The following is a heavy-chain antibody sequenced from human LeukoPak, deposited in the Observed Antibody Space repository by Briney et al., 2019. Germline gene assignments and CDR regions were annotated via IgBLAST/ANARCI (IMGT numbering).Heavy chain of an antibody. V-gene: IGHV3-15*01. CDR2: IKSKTDGGTT. CDR1: GFTFSNAW. J-gene: IGHJ4*02. Sequence: GGSLRLSCAASGFTFSNAWMSWVRQAPGKGLEWVGRIKSKTDGGTTDYAAPVKGRFTISRDDSKNTLYLQMNSLKTEDTAVYYCTTARKSYYYDSSGYYRFDYWGQGTLVTASS. D-gene: IGHD3-22*01. CDR3: TTARKSYYYDSSGYYRFDY.